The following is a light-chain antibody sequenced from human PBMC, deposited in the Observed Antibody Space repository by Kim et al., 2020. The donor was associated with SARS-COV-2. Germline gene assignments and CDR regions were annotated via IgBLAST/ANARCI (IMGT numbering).Light chain of an antibody. CDR3: NSRDSNDNVV. CDR1: SLRSYS. CDR2: GKH. Sequence: ALGQTVRIPCHGASLRSYSATWYQRKPGPAPILVIYGKHNRPSGIPDPFSGSSSGNTASLSISGTQAGDEADYYCNSRDSNDNVVFGGGTQLTVL. V-gene: IGLV3-19*01. J-gene: IGLJ2*01.